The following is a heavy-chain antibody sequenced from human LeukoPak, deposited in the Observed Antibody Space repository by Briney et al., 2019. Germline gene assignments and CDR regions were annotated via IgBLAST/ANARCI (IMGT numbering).Heavy chain of an antibody. CDR2: INHSGST. J-gene: IGHJ4*02. D-gene: IGHD6-19*01. CDR3: ARAPFQSSGWYCDY. V-gene: IGHV4-34*01. Sequence: ETLSLTCAVYGGSFSGYYWSWIRQPPGKGLEWIGEINHSGSTNYNPSLKSRVTISVDTSKNQFSLKLSSVTAADTAVYYCARAPFQSSGWYCDYWGQGTLVTVSS. CDR1: GGSFSGYY.